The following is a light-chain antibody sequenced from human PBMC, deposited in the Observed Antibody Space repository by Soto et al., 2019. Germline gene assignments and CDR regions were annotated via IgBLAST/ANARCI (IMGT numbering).Light chain of an antibody. V-gene: IGKV3-20*01. CDR1: EGISSSY. Sequence: EVVLTQSPGTLSLSPGERATLSCRASEGISSSYLAWYQQTPGQAPRLLIYGASRRATGIPDRFSGTGSGTDFNLTISRLEPEDFAVYYCQQYGSSPGTFGQGTKVEIK. CDR3: QQYGSSPGT. J-gene: IGKJ1*01. CDR2: GAS.